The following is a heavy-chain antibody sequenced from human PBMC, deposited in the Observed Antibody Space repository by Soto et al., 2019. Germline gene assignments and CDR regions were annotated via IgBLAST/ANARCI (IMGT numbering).Heavy chain of an antibody. CDR1: GFTFSRHV. CDR3: ARVRYYYGSGNYYKARNGLDV. V-gene: IGHV3-23*01. J-gene: IGHJ6*02. D-gene: IGHD3-10*01. Sequence: VGSLRLSCAASGFTFSRHVMTWVRQAPGKGLEWVSFISGGVDSTHYADSVKGRFTISRDNSKNTLYLQMNSLRAEGTAVYFCARVRYYYGSGNYYKARNGLDVWGQGTTVTVSS. CDR2: ISGGVDST.